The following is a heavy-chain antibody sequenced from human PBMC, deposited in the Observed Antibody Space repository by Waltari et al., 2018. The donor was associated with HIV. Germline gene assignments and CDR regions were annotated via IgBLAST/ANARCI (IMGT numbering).Heavy chain of an antibody. CDR1: GGSISSSRYF. J-gene: IGHJ1*01. V-gene: IGHV4-39*01. CDR2: IFYNGSA. D-gene: IGHD6-19*01. Sequence: QLQLQESGPGLVQPSETLSLTCTVSGGSISSSRYFGGWLRQSPGQGLDWIGSIFYNGSANYNPSLKSRATLSVDTSKNQFSLKLNSVTAADTAVYYCARSPRGEQWLAYWGQGTLVTVSS. CDR3: ARSPRGEQWLAY.